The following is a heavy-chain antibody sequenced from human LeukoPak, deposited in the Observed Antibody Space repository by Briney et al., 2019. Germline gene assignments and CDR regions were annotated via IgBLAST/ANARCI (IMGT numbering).Heavy chain of an antibody. CDR2: IYYSGST. CDR1: GGSISSSSYY. Sequence: PSETLSLTCTVSGGSISSSSYYWSWIRQPPGKGPEWIGYIYYSGSTNYNPSLKSRVTISVDTSKNQFSLKMNSVTAADTAVYYCARHASSGWSHCDYWGQGTLVTVSS. V-gene: IGHV4-61*05. CDR3: ARHASSGWSHCDY. J-gene: IGHJ4*02. D-gene: IGHD6-19*01.